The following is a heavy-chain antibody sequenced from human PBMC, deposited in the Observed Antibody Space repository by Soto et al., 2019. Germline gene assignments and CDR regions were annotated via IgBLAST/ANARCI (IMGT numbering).Heavy chain of an antibody. CDR3: ARDTRVGATWVGDFDY. J-gene: IGHJ4*02. D-gene: IGHD1-26*01. V-gene: IGHV3-72*01. Sequence: EVQLVESGGGLVQPGGSLRLSCAASGFTFSDHYMDWVRQAPGKGLEWVGRIRNKANSYTTEYAASVKGRFAISRHDSEXSVDLQMNSLKTEDTAVYYCARDTRVGATWVGDFDYWGQGTLVTVSS. CDR1: GFTFSDHY. CDR2: IRNKANSYTT.